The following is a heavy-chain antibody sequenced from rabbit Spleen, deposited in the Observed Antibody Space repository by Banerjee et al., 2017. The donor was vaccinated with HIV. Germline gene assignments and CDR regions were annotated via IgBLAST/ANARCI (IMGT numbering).Heavy chain of an antibody. CDR1: GFDFSGYG. V-gene: IGHV1S47*01. CDR2: IDPLFGST. J-gene: IGHJ4*01. D-gene: IGHD5-1*01. CDR3: ARDLVAVIGWNFNL. Sequence: QEQLEESGGGLVQPGGSLKLSCKGSGFDFSGYGMSWVRQAPGKGLEWIGYIDPLFGSTYYASWVNGRFTISSHNAQNTLYLQLNSLTAADTATYFCARDLVAVIGWNFNLWGQGTLVTVS.